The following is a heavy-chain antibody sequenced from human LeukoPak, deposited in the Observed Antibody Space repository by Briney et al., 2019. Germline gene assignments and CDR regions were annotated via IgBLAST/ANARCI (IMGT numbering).Heavy chain of an antibody. CDR1: GYTFTGYY. J-gene: IGHJ5*02. V-gene: IGHV1-2*02. CDR2: INPNSGGT. CDR3: ARGPYSSSWYP. D-gene: IGHD6-13*01. Sequence: GESLKISCKGSGYTFTGYYMHWVRQAPGQGLEWMGWINPNSGGTNYAQKFQGRVTMTRDTSISTAYMELSRLRSDDTAVYYCARGPYSSSWYPWGQGTLVTVSS.